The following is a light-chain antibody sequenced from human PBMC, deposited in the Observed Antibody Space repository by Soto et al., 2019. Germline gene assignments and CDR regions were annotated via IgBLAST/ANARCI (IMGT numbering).Light chain of an antibody. J-gene: IGKJ1*01. CDR2: AAS. CDR1: QGIAYY. Sequence: DIQLTQSPSFLSASVADRVTLTCRASQGIAYYLAWYQQKPGKAPNLLIYAASTLQSGVPSRFSGSGSGTEFTLTSSSLQPEDFATYYCQQLHSFPRTFGQGTKVTIK. CDR3: QQLHSFPRT. V-gene: IGKV1-9*01.